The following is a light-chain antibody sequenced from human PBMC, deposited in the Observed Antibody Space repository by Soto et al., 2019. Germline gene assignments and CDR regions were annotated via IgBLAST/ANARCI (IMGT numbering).Light chain of an antibody. J-gene: IGLJ3*02. V-gene: IGLV2-14*01. CDR3: SSYTSTTTLV. CDR1: SGDDGGFKF. CDR2: EVG. Sequence: QSALTQPASVSGSPGQSIPISCTGSSGDDGGFKFVSWYQHHPGKAPKLLIYEVGNRPSGISNRFSGSKSGNTASLTISGLQAEDEADYFCSSYTSTTTLVFGGGTKLTVL.